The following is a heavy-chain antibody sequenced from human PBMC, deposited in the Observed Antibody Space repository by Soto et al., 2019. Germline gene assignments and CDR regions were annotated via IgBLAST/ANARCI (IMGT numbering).Heavy chain of an antibody. J-gene: IGHJ6*02. D-gene: IGHD3-22*01. CDR3: TRWVVINRYGMDV. Sequence: PGGSLRLSCAASGFTFSGSDMHWVRQASGKGLEWVGRIRSKANSYATAYAASVKGRFTISRDDSKNTAYLQMNSLKTEDTAVYYCTRWVVINRYGMDVWGQGTTVTVSS. V-gene: IGHV3-73*01. CDR1: GFTFSGSD. CDR2: IRSKANSYAT.